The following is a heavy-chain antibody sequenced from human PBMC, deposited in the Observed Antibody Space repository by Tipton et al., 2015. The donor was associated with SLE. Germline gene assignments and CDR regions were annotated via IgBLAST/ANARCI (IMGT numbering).Heavy chain of an antibody. Sequence: TLSLTCAVYGGSVSGRYWSWIRQPPGKGLEWIGEINHSGRTNYNPSLKSRVTISVDTSKNQFSLKLSSVNAADTAVYYCARHGGYYFDYWGQGTLVTVSS. CDR1: GGSVSGRY. CDR3: ARHGGYYFDY. D-gene: IGHD4-23*01. V-gene: IGHV4-34*01. J-gene: IGHJ4*02. CDR2: INHSGRT.